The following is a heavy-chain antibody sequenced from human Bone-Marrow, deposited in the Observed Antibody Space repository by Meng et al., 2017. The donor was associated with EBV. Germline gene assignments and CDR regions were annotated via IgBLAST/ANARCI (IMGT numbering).Heavy chain of an antibody. CDR1: GGSLSGFS. J-gene: IGHJ4*02. D-gene: IGHD3-9*01. CDR2: IKHSGST. V-gene: IGHV4-34*01. Sequence: QVQLQQWGAGLLKPSETLSLTCVVNGGSLSGFSWSWIRQALGKGLEWIGEIKHSGSTNYNPSLKNRVTISVDPSKNQFSLRLSSVTAADTAVYYCARATGGSTGYFRWGQGTLVTVSS. CDR3: ARATGGSTGYFR.